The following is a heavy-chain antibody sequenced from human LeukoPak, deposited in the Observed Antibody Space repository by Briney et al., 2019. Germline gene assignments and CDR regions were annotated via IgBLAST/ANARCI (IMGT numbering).Heavy chain of an antibody. V-gene: IGHV3-23*01. CDR3: AKDVEYGSGTPIGY. CDR2: ISDSGGTT. Sequence: GGSLRLSCAASGFTFSTYAMSWVRQAPGKGPEWVSSISDSGGTTYYADSVKGRFTISRDNSKSTLYLQINSLTADDTAVYYCAKDVEYGSGTPIGYWGQGTLVTVSS. J-gene: IGHJ4*02. CDR1: GFTFSTYA. D-gene: IGHD3-10*01.